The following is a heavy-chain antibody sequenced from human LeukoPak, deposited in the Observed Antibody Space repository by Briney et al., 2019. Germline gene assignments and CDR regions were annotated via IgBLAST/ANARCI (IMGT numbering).Heavy chain of an antibody. J-gene: IGHJ4*02. V-gene: IGHV4-59*08. CDR2: IHYSGST. Sequence: PSETLSLTCTVSGGSISSYYWSWIRQPPGKGLEWIGYIHYSGSTNYNPSLKSRVTISQDTSNSQFSLTLSSVTAADTAVYYCARHPKSGYSGYESDYWGQGTLVTVSS. CDR3: ARHPKSGYSGYESDY. D-gene: IGHD5-12*01. CDR1: GGSISSYY.